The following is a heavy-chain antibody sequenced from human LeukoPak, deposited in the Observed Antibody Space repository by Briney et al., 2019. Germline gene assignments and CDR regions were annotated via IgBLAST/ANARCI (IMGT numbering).Heavy chain of an antibody. CDR3: AKESEYVGAVDY. J-gene: IGHJ4*02. CDR2: ISWNSGSI. Sequence: GGSLRLSCAASGFTFDDYAMHWVRQAPGKGLEGVSGISWNSGSIGYADSVKGRFTISRDNAKNSLYLQMNSLRAEDTALYYCAKESEYVGAVDYWGQGTLVTVSS. V-gene: IGHV3-9*01. D-gene: IGHD1-26*01. CDR1: GFTFDDYA.